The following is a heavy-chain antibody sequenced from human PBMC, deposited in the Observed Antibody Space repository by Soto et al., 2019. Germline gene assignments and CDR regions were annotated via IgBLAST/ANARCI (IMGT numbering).Heavy chain of an antibody. D-gene: IGHD3-10*01. Sequence: GGSLRLSCAASGFTFSSYAMSWVRQAPGKGLEWLSVISGGGGSTNYADSVKGRFTISRANSQNTLYLQMHSLRAEDTAVYYCAKFRELFGPWHYYYYGMDVWGQGTTVTVSS. CDR1: GFTFSSYA. J-gene: IGHJ6*02. CDR2: ISGGGGST. CDR3: AKFRELFGPWHYYYYGMDV. V-gene: IGHV3-23*01.